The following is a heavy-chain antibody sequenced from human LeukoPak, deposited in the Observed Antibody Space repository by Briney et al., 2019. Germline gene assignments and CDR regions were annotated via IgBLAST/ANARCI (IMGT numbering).Heavy chain of an antibody. D-gene: IGHD3-10*01. CDR3: VRDFLGESGAGGY. CDR2: ISPSGNSK. J-gene: IGHJ4*02. V-gene: IGHV3-21*01. CDR1: TFTFSSYT. Sequence: PGGSLRLSCATSTFTFSSYTMNGVRQAPGKGLAGVSSISPSGNSKYHADSVKGRFTISSDNAENSLYMQMNSLRAEDTGVYYCVRDFLGESGAGGYWGQGTLVTVSS.